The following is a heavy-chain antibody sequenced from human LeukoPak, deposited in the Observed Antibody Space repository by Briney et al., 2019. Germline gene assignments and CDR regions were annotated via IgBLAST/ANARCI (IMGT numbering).Heavy chain of an antibody. Sequence: ASVKVSCKASGYTFTGYYMHWVRQAPGQGLEWMGWINPNSGGTNYAQKFQGRVTMTRDTSISTAYMELSRLRSDDTAVYYCARAYGGNSDYFDYWGQGTLVTVSS. V-gene: IGHV1-2*02. D-gene: IGHD4-23*01. J-gene: IGHJ4*02. CDR1: GYTFTGYY. CDR3: ARAYGGNSDYFDY. CDR2: INPNSGGT.